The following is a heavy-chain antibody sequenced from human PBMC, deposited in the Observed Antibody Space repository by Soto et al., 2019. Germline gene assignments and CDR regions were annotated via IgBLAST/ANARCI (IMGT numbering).Heavy chain of an antibody. Sequence: PGESLKISCKGSGYSFTSYWIGWVRQMPGKGLEWMGIIYPGDSDTRYSPSFQGQVTISADKSISTAYLQWSSLKASDTAMYYCARFDISGSYYYGMDVWGQGTTVTVSS. CDR1: GYSFTSYW. CDR2: IYPGDSDT. J-gene: IGHJ6*02. V-gene: IGHV5-51*01. D-gene: IGHD1-26*01. CDR3: ARFDISGSYYYGMDV.